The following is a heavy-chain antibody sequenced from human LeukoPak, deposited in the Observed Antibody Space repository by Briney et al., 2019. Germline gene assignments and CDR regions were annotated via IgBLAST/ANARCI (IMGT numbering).Heavy chain of an antibody. CDR3: ARPSHYYDSSGYYDYFDY. J-gene: IGHJ4*02. CDR2: INPNSGGT. D-gene: IGHD3-22*01. Sequence: ASVKVSCKASGYTFTGYYKHWVRQAPGQGLEWMGWINPNSGGTNYAQKFQGRVTMTRDTSISTAYMELSRLRSDDTAVYYCARPSHYYDSSGYYDYFDYWGQGTLVTVSS. CDR1: GYTFTGYY. V-gene: IGHV1-2*02.